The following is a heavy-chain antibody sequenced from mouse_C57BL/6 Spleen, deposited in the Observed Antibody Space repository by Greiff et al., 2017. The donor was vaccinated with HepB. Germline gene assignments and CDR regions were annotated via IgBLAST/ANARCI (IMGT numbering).Heavy chain of an antibody. D-gene: IGHD2-4*01. V-gene: IGHV3-6*01. Sequence: EVQLVESGPGLVKPSQSLSLTCSVPGYSITSGYYWNWIRQFPGNKLEWMGYISYDGSNNYNPSLKNRISITRDTSKNQFFLKLNSVTTEDTATYYCARENIDDYDVEDYAMDYWGQGTSVTVSS. CDR1: GYSITSGYY. CDR2: ISYDGSN. CDR3: ARENIDDYDVEDYAMDY. J-gene: IGHJ4*01.